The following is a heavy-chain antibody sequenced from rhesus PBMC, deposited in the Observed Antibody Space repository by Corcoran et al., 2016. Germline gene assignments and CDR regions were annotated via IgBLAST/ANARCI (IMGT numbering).Heavy chain of an antibody. CDR1: GGPISSSNW. D-gene: IGHD6-25*01. CDR2: ISGISSST. V-gene: IGHV4-65*01. Sequence: QVQLQESGPGLVKPSETLSLTCAVSGGPISSSNWWSWIRQPPGKGLGWIRYISGISSSTYYNPPLKSRVTISTNTSKNQFSLKLSSVTAADTAVYYCARGIAAAMGRDYWGQGVLVTVSS. CDR3: ARGIAAAMGRDY. J-gene: IGHJ4*01.